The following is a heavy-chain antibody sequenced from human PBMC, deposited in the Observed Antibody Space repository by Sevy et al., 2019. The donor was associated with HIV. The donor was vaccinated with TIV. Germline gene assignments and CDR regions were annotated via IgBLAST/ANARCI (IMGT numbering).Heavy chain of an antibody. Sequence: GGSLRLSCAASGFTFSSYGMHWVRQAPGKGLEWVAVISYDGSNKYYADSVKGRFTISRDNSKNTLYLQMNSLRAEDTAVYYCAKDSTYSSSWYGSWFDPWGQGTLVTVSS. D-gene: IGHD6-13*01. CDR1: GFTFSSYG. CDR2: ISYDGSNK. V-gene: IGHV3-30*18. CDR3: AKDSTYSSSWYGSWFDP. J-gene: IGHJ5*02.